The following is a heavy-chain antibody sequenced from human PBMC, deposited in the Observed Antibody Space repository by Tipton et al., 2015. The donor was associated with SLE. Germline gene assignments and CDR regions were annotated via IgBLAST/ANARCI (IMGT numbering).Heavy chain of an antibody. CDR2: IYTSGST. D-gene: IGHD6-19*01. CDR3: ASWSPERTSGWSRFDY. J-gene: IGHJ4*02. V-gene: IGHV4-61*02. CDR1: GGSISRGSYY. Sequence: SLTCTVSGGSISRGSYYWSWIRQPAGKGLEWIGRIYTSGSTNYNPSLKSRVTISVDTPKNQFSLKLSSVTAADTAVYYCASWSPERTSGWSRFDYWGQGTLVTVSS.